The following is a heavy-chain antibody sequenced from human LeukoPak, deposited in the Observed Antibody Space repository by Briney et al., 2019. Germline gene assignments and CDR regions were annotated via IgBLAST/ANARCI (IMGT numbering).Heavy chain of an antibody. V-gene: IGHV5-51*01. D-gene: IGHD2-15*01. CDR1: GYSFNSYW. Sequence: GESLKISCQGSGYSFNSYWIAWVRQMPGNGLEWMGIIYPGDSDTRYSPSFRGQITISADKSINTAYLRWSSLKASDTAMYYCARAYYCGGGSCKLEYWGQGTLVTISS. J-gene: IGHJ4*02. CDR2: IYPGDSDT. CDR3: ARAYYCGGGSCKLEY.